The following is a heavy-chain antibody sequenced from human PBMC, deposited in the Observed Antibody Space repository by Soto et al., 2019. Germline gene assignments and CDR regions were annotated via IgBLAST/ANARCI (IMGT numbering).Heavy chain of an antibody. J-gene: IGHJ4*02. Sequence: QVQLQESGPGLVKPSQTLSLTCTVSGGSISSGDDYWTWIRQPPGKGLEWIGYIYYSGSTYYNPSLKSRVXXXVXTSQNQCSLKLSSVTAADTAVYYCAGTMVRGVPIDYWGQGTLVTVSS. CDR1: GGSISSGDDY. D-gene: IGHD3-10*01. CDR2: IYYSGST. V-gene: IGHV4-30-4*01. CDR3: AGTMVRGVPIDY.